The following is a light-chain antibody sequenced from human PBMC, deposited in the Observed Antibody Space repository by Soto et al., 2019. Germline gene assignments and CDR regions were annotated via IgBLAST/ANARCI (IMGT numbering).Light chain of an antibody. Sequence: EIVMTQSPATLSVSPGERATLSCRASQSVGSNLAWYQRKPGQAPRLLIYSASTRATDVPARFSGSGSGTEFTITISSLQSVDFAFSFCQQYDNRLTFGGPTKVEI. CDR1: QSVGSN. J-gene: IGKJ4*01. CDR3: QQYDNRLT. V-gene: IGKV3-15*01. CDR2: SAS.